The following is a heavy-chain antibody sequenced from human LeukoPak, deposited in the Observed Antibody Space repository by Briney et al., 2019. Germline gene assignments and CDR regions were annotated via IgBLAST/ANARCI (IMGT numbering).Heavy chain of an antibody. CDR2: IRYDGSNK. J-gene: IGHJ4*02. Sequence: GGSLRLSCAASGLTFSSYGMHWVRQAPGKGLEWVAFIRYDGSNKYYTDSVKGRFTISRDNSKNTLYLQMNSLRAEDTAVYYCARGAGGDYYFDYWGQGTLVTVSS. CDR1: GLTFSSYG. CDR3: ARGAGGDYYFDY. D-gene: IGHD2-21*02. V-gene: IGHV3-30*02.